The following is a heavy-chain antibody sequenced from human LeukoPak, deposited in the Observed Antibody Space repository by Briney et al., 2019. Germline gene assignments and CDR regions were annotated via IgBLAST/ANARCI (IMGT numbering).Heavy chain of an antibody. CDR2: ISSSSSTI. J-gene: IGHJ4*02. V-gene: IGHV3-48*01. CDR1: GFTFSSYS. D-gene: IGHD3-9*01. CDR3: AKGNVLRYFDWPTDFDY. Sequence: GGSLRLSCAASGFTFSSYSMNWVRQAPGKGLEWVSFISSSSSTIYYADSVKGRFTISRDNSKNTLYLQMNSLRAEDTAVYYCAKGNVLRYFDWPTDFDYWGQGTLVTVSS.